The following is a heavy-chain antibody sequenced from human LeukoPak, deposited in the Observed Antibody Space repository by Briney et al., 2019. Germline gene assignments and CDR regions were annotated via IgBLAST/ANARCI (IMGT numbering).Heavy chain of an antibody. CDR3: ARAYKDRSLAGKKEFFQH. CDR2: ISWNSGTI. J-gene: IGHJ1*01. V-gene: IGHV3-9*01. D-gene: IGHD6-19*01. CDR1: GFTFSSHW. Sequence: GGSLRLSCAASGFTFSSHWMHWVRQVPGKGLEWISLISWNSGTIGYADSVKGRFTISRDNANNFLYLQMNSLRAEDTALYYCARAYKDRSLAGKKEFFQHWGQGTLVTVSS.